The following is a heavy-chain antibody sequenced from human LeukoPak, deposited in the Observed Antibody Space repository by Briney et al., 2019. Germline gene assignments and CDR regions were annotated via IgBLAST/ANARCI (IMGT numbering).Heavy chain of an antibody. CDR2: ILYSGTT. D-gene: IGHD5-24*01. CDR1: GGSISSYY. CDR3: ARHNKVEPTFDY. Sequence: SETLSLTCTVSGGSISSYYWSWIRQPPGKGLEWMGCILYSGTTNYNPSLQSRVTISVDTSKSQFSLKLSSVTAADTAVYYCARHNKVEPTFDYWGQGTLVTVSS. J-gene: IGHJ4*02. V-gene: IGHV4-59*08.